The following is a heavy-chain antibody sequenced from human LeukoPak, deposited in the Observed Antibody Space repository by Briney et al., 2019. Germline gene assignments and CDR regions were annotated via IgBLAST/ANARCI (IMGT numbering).Heavy chain of an antibody. Sequence: GGSLRLSCAASGFTFSSYEMNWVRQAPGKGLEWVSYISSSSSYTNYADSVKGRFTISRDNAKNSLYLQMNSLRAEDTAVYYCARRDATGRGGVDYWGQGTLVTVSS. J-gene: IGHJ4*02. CDR1: GFTFSSYE. D-gene: IGHD3-16*01. CDR3: ARRDATGRGGVDY. CDR2: ISSSSSYT. V-gene: IGHV3-21*05.